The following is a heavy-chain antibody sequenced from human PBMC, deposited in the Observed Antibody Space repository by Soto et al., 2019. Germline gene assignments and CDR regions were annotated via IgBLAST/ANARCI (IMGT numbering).Heavy chain of an antibody. Sequence: QVQLVQSGAEVKKPGSSVKVSCKTSGGTFSTYAISWVRQAPGHGLEWVGGIMPILGAPSYAQKFQGRVTISADESTSTVYMELSSLRSEDTAVYYCARDDYYDRGNYRERAFDVWGRGAMVTVSS. D-gene: IGHD3-22*01. J-gene: IGHJ3*01. CDR2: IMPILGAP. CDR3: ARDDYYDRGNYRERAFDV. V-gene: IGHV1-69*11. CDR1: GGTFSTYA.